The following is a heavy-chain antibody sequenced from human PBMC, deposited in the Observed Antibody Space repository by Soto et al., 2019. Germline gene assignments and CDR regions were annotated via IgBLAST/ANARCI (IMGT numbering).Heavy chain of an antibody. CDR1: GGSTTNTY. CDR3: ARFGGYPWLDP. CDR2: IYYTGST. D-gene: IGHD3-16*01. V-gene: IGHV4-59*01. Sequence: SETLSLTRPVSGGSTTNTYLRWIRQPPGKGPEWIGYIYYTGSTNSDPSLTSQVTISIDTTKNQFYLKVRYVTAADTAVYYCARFGGYPWLDPWGQGTPVTV. J-gene: IGHJ5*02.